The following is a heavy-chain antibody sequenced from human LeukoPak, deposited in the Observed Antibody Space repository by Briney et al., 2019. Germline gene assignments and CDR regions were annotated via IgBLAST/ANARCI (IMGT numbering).Heavy chain of an antibody. Sequence: GGSLRLSCAASGFTFSSYSMNWVRQAPGKGLEWVSLISHDSTNIYYRDSVKGRFVISRDNANNSLHLQMNSLRAEDTAVYYCVRDADCYDTGCHYHGVYWGQGTLVSVSS. CDR1: GFTFSSYS. CDR2: ISHDSTNI. D-gene: IGHD3-3*01. V-gene: IGHV3-21*01. CDR3: VRDADCYDTGCHYHGVY. J-gene: IGHJ4*02.